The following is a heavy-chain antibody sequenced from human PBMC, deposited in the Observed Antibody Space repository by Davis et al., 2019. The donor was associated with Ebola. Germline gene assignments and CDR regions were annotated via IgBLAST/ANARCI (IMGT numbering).Heavy chain of an antibody. Sequence: GGSLRLSCAASGFTFSSYGMHWVRQAPGKGLEWVAVIWYDGSNKYYADSVKGRFTTSRDNSKNTLYLQMNSLRAEDTAVYYCARTDVDTAMLYYYYGMDVWGQGTTVTVSS. CDR2: IWYDGSNK. D-gene: IGHD5-18*01. V-gene: IGHV3-33*01. CDR1: GFTFSSYG. CDR3: ARTDVDTAMLYYYYGMDV. J-gene: IGHJ6*02.